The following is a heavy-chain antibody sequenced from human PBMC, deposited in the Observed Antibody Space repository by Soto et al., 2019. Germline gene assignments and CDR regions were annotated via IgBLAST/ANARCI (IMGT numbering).Heavy chain of an antibody. CDR1: GFTLSGYA. D-gene: IGHD6-6*01. J-gene: IGHJ6*03. CDR2: ISSNGVGT. CDR3: ARRARQDFYYMDV. Sequence: EVQLAESGGGLAQPGGSLRLSCAASGFTLSGYAMDWVRQAPGKGLEYVSGISSNGVGTYYANSVQGRFTIYRDNSKNTVYIQMGSLRPEDMAVYYCARRARQDFYYMDVWGKGTTVTVSS. V-gene: IGHV3-64*01.